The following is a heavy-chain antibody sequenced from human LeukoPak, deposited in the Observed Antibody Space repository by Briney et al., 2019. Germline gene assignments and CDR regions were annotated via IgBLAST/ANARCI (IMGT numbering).Heavy chain of an antibody. V-gene: IGHV4-30-4*08. J-gene: IGHJ3*02. CDR3: AAYCTNGVCHGGAFDI. Sequence: SETLSLTCTVSGGSISSGDYYWSWIRQPPGKGLEWIGYIYYSGSTYYNPSPKSRVTISVDTSKNQFSLKLSSVTAADTAVYYCAAYCTNGVCHGGAFDIWGQGTMVTVSS. CDR1: GGSISSGDYY. CDR2: IYYSGST. D-gene: IGHD2-8*01.